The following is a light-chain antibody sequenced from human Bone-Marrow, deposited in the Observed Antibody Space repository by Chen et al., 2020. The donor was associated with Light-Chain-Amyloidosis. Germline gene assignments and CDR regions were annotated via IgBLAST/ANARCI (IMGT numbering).Light chain of an antibody. CDR3: QVWARSRERPV. J-gene: IGLJ3*02. CDR1: NIGSTS. CDR2: DDS. Sequence: SYVLTQPSSVSVAPGQTATIACGGNNIGSTSVHWYQQTPGQAPLLVVYDDSDRPPGIPGRLSGSNSGQTATLTISRVEAGDEADYCCQVWARSRERPVFGGGTKLTVL. V-gene: IGLV3-21*02.